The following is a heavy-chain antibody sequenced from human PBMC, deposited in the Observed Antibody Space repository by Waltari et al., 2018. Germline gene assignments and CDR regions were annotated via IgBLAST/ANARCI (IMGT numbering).Heavy chain of an antibody. J-gene: IGHJ5*02. CDR2: INPNSGGT. CDR1: GYTFTGYY. D-gene: IGHD3-10*01. CDR3: ARDGPVYGDSLGIDP. V-gene: IGHV1-2*05. Sequence: QVQLVQSGAEVKKPGASVKVSCKASGYTFTGYYMHWVRQAPGQGLEWMGRINPNSGGTNYAQKFQGRVTMTRDTSISTAYMELSRLRSDDTVVYYCARDGPVYGDSLGIDPWGQGTLVTVSS.